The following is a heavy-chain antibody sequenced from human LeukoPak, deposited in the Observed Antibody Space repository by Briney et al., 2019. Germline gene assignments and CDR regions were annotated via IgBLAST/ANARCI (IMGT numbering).Heavy chain of an antibody. CDR2: IYYSGST. Sequence: SGTLSLTCTVSGGSISSGDYYWSWIRQPPGKGLEWIGYIYYSGSTYYNPSLKSRVTISVDTSKNQFSLKLSSVTAADTAVYYCARELGYCSGGSCYPEYFQHWGQGTLVTVSS. V-gene: IGHV4-30-4*01. CDR3: ARELGYCSGGSCYPEYFQH. J-gene: IGHJ1*01. CDR1: GGSISSGDYY. D-gene: IGHD2-15*01.